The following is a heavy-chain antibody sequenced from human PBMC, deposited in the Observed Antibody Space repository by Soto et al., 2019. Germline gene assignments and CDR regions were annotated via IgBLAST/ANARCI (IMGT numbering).Heavy chain of an antibody. J-gene: IGHJ3*01. CDR2: INPNSGDT. V-gene: IGHV1-2*02. CDR3: ARKSYYDSSGYYYLYDPFAL. D-gene: IGHD3-22*01. Sequence: VKFSCKASGYTFTDNHLHWVRQAPGQGLEWRGWINPNSGDTKYAQQFQGRVTMTRDTSITTAYMELRRLRSDDTAVYYCARKSYYDSSGYYYLYDPFALRGQGSMV. CDR1: GYTFTDNH.